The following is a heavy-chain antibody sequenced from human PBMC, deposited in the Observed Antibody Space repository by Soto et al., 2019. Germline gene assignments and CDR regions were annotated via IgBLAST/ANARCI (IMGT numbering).Heavy chain of an antibody. Sequence: ASVKVSCKASGYTFANYHMHWVRQAPGQGLEWMGIINPTSGTTTYAQKFQGRVTMTRDTSTSTVYMELSSLRSEDTAVYYCASGYYYGSGSYYKLAHADYWGQGTLVTVSS. CDR1: GYTFANYH. CDR3: ASGYYYGSGSYYKLAHADY. V-gene: IGHV1-46*01. J-gene: IGHJ4*02. D-gene: IGHD3-10*01. CDR2: INPTSGTT.